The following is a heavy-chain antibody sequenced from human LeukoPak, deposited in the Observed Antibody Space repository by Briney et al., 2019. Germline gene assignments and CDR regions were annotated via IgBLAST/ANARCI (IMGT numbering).Heavy chain of an antibody. Sequence: PSETLSLTCAVYGESFSDSYWIWIRQPPGKGLEWIGEVNHSGITTYNPSLKSRITISVDTSKNQLSLKVNSVTAADTAVYYCASRHSKQQPYYYYMDIWGKGTTVTVSS. CDR3: ASRHSKQQPYYYYMDI. V-gene: IGHV4-34*01. CDR2: VNHSGIT. CDR1: GESFSDSY. D-gene: IGHD6-13*01. J-gene: IGHJ6*03.